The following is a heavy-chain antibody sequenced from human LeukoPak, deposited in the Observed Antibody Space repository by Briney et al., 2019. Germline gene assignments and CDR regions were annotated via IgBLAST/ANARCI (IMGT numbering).Heavy chain of an antibody. D-gene: IGHD5-12*01. V-gene: IGHV3-23*01. CDR2: IGASGEST. CDR1: GFTFINYV. CDR3: AKVIVPATTSAFDV. J-gene: IGHJ3*01. Sequence: GGSLRLPCAASGFTFINYVMNWVRQAPGKGLEWVSGIGASGESTFYADSAKGRFTISRDNSKNTLYLQMNSLRAEDTAVYYRAKVIVPATTSAFDVWGQGTVVTVSS.